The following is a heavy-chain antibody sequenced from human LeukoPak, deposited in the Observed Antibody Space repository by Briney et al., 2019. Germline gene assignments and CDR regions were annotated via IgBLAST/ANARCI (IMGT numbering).Heavy chain of an antibody. D-gene: IGHD2-21*02. CDR3: ARGNHIYGDQSLDT. J-gene: IGHJ5*02. CDR2: TSFDSRSK. Sequence: GGSLRLSCIGSGFSFGAHAMHWVRQIPGKGLEWVAVTSFDSRSKHYADSVEGRFTISRDNPKKTLYLQMSDLREEDTAMYFCARGNHIYGDQSLDTWGQGTLLTVSS. CDR1: GFSFGAHA. V-gene: IGHV3-30*04.